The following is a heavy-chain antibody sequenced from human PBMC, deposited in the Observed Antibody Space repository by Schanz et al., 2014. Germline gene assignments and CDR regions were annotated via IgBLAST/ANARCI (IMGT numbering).Heavy chain of an antibody. CDR3: ANNWNLDY. J-gene: IGHJ4*02. V-gene: IGHV3-7*05. CDR2: IKEDGSVK. Sequence: EVQLVESGGGLVQPGGSLRLSCTASGFNFSSYSLNWVRQAPGKGLEWVANIKEDGSVKDYVDSVKGRFTISRDNAKNTLYLQMNSLRAEDTAVYYCANNWNLDYWGQGTLVTVSS. CDR1: GFNFSSYS. D-gene: IGHD1-20*01.